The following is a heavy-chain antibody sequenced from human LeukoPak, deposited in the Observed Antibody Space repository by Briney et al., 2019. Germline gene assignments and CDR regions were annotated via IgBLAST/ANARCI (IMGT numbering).Heavy chain of an antibody. V-gene: IGHV3-7*05. Sequence: GGSLRLSCAASGFRFSGYWMSWVRQAPGKGLEWVANIKEDGSEKYYVDSVRGRFTISRDNAKNSLYLQVNSLRAEDTAVYYCARPYRYGDYASFDNRGQGTLVTVTS. CDR1: GFRFSGYW. CDR2: IKEDGSEK. D-gene: IGHD4-17*01. J-gene: IGHJ4*02. CDR3: ARPYRYGDYASFDN.